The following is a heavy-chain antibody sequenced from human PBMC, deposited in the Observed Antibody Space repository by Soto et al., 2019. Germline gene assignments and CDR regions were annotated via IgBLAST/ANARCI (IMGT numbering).Heavy chain of an antibody. CDR1: GGSISSSVYF. CDR2: IYYSGST. V-gene: IGHV4-39*01. CDR3: ARVLTTVTQQAG. J-gene: IGHJ4*02. D-gene: IGHD4-17*01. Sequence: PSETLSLTCAVSGGSISSSVYFWGWIRQPPGKGLEWIGSIYYSGSTYYNPSLKSRVIIAADTSKNQFSLKLSSVTAADTAVYYCARVLTTVTQQAGWGQGTQVTVSS.